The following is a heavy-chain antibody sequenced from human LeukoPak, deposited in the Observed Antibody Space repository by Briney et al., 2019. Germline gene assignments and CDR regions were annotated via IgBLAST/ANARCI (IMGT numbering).Heavy chain of an antibody. CDR2: ISGSGGST. CDR3: AKRNDFWSGPYYYYYMDV. J-gene: IGHJ6*03. Sequence: PGGSLRLSCAASGFTFSSYAMSWVRQARRKGLEWVSAISGSGGSTYYADSVKGRFTISRDNSKNTLYLQMNSLRAEDTAVYYCAKRNDFWSGPYYYYYMDVWGKGTTVTVSS. CDR1: GFTFSSYA. V-gene: IGHV3-23*01. D-gene: IGHD3-3*01.